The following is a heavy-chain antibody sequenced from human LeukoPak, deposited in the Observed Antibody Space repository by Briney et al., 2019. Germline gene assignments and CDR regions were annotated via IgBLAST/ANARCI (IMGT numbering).Heavy chain of an antibody. Sequence: SVKVSCKASGGTFSSYAISWVRQAPGQGLEWMGRIIPIFGTANYAQKFQGRVTITTDGSTSTAYMELSSLRSEDTAVYYCARERDIAVAGIYYFDYWGQGTLVTVSS. D-gene: IGHD6-19*01. CDR2: IIPIFGTA. V-gene: IGHV1-69*05. CDR3: ARERDIAVAGIYYFDY. J-gene: IGHJ4*02. CDR1: GGTFSSYA.